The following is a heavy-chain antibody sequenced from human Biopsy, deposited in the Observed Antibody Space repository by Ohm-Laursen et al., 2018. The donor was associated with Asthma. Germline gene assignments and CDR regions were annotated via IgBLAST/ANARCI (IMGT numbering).Heavy chain of an antibody. V-gene: IGHV4-59*11. CDR3: ARLADCSGGACYSYGWFDP. CDR1: GGSIRSHD. CDR2: VSHTGST. J-gene: IGHJ5*02. D-gene: IGHD2-15*01. Sequence: SETLSLTCTVSGGSIRSHDWTWIRLPPGKGLEYIGDVSHTGSTNYNPSLKSRVTMSLDTSKNQFSLRLTSVTPADTAVYYCARLADCSGGACYSYGWFDPWGQGTRVTGSS.